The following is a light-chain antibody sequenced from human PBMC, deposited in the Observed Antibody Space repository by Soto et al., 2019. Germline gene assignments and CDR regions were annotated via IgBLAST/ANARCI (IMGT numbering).Light chain of an antibody. J-gene: IGKJ1*01. Sequence: DIQXTQSPPTLSASVGDRVTITCRASQTISTWMAWYQQKPGKAPKLLVYDASTLQSGVASRFSGSGSGTEFTLIISGLQPDDSATYYCQQYTNTNNPWMFGQGTKVDIK. V-gene: IGKV1-5*01. CDR3: QQYTNTNNPWM. CDR1: QTISTW. CDR2: DAS.